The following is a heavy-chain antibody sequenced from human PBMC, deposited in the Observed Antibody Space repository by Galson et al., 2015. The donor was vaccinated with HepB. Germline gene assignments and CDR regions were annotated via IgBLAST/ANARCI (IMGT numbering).Heavy chain of an antibody. CDR2: ISTYSGNT. CDR3: ARLRVTMVRVVDYFDS. J-gene: IGHJ4*02. CDR1: GYTFTNYA. Sequence: SVKVSCKASGYTFTNYAISWVRQAPGQGLEWMGWISTYSGNTKHAQKLQGRLTMTTDTSTSMAYMELRSLRSDDTAVYYCARLRVTMVRVVDYFDSWGQGTLVTVSS. V-gene: IGHV1-18*04. D-gene: IGHD3-10*01.